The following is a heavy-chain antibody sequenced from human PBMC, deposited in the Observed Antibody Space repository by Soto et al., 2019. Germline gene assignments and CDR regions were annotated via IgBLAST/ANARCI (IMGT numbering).Heavy chain of an antibody. CDR1: GGSITASVW. D-gene: IGHD1-1*01. V-gene: IGHV4-4*02. CDR3: ARKAWTRLDY. CDR2: VFHTGSV. J-gene: IGHJ4*02. Sequence: QLRLQESGPGLVKPSETLSLTGSISGGSITASVWWTWVRLTPEKGLQWIGEVFHTGSVNYNPSLQSRLTISVDKSMGQFSLRLTSVTAADTSVYYCARKAWTRLDYWGQGALVTVSS.